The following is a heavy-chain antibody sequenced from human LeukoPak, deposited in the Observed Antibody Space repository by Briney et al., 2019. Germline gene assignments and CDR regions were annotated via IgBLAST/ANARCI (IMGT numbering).Heavy chain of an antibody. J-gene: IGHJ4*02. CDR2: ISGSGGST. CDR1: GFTFSSYA. CDR3: AKAGQWLVTPDYFDY. Sequence: PGGSLRLSCAASGFTFSSYAMSWVRQAPGKGLEWVSAISGSGGSTYYADSVKGRFTISRDNSKNTLYLQMNSLRAEDTAVYYCAKAGQWLVTPDYFDYWGQGTLVTVSS. D-gene: IGHD6-19*01. V-gene: IGHV3-23*01.